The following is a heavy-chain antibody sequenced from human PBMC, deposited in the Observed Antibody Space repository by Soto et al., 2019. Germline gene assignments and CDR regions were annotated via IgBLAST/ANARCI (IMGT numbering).Heavy chain of an antibody. D-gene: IGHD2-15*01. CDR2: IYYSGST. CDR3: ARVVVVAASHRYYQH. J-gene: IGHJ1*01. CDR1: GGSISSYH. Sequence: SETLSLTCTVSGGSISSYHWSWIRQPPGKGLEWIGYIYYSGSTNYNPSLNSRVTISVDTSKNQFSLKLSTVTAADTAVYYCARVVVVAASHRYYQHWGQGTLVTVSS. V-gene: IGHV4-59*01.